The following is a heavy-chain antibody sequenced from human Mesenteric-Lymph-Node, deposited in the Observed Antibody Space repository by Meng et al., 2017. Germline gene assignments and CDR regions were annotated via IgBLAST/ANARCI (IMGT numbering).Heavy chain of an antibody. Sequence: GSLRLSCTVSGGSISSYYWSWIRQPPGKGLEWIGYIYYSGSTNYNPSLKSRVTISVDTSKNQFSLKLSSVTAADTAVYYCARAIYYDSGYFDYWGQGTLVTVSS. CDR1: GGSISSYY. CDR2: IYYSGST. CDR3: ARAIYYDSGYFDY. V-gene: IGHV4-59*01. J-gene: IGHJ4*02. D-gene: IGHD3-22*01.